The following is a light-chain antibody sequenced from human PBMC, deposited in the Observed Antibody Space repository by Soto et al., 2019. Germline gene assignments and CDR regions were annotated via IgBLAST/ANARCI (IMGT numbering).Light chain of an antibody. J-gene: IGKJ5*01. CDR1: QTAISGY. Sequence: PGERATLSCPPSQTAISGYVAWYQQKPGQAPRLLIYDASNRATGIPDRFSGSGSGTDFTLTISRLEPEDVAVFYCQQYGNSPITFGQGTRLEIK. CDR3: QQYGNSPIT. CDR2: DAS. V-gene: IGKV3-20*01.